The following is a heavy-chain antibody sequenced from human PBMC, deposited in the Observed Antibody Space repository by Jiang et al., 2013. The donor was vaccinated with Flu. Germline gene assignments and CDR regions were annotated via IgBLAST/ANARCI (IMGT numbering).Heavy chain of an antibody. Sequence: FTISRDNAKNSLYLQMNSLRAEDTALYYCAKDIGLLWFGELDNWFDPWGQGTLVTVSS. D-gene: IGHD3-10*01. J-gene: IGHJ5*02. CDR3: AKDIGLLWFGELDNWFDP. V-gene: IGHV3-9*01.